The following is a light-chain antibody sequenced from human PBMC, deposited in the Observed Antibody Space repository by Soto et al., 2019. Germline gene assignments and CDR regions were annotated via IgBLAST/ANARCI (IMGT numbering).Light chain of an antibody. Sequence: EIVLTQSPGTLSLSPGERATLSCRASQSVSSSYLAWYQQKPGQAPRLLIYGASSRATSIPDRFSGSGSGTDFTRTISSLEPEVFAVYYCQQYGSSPPNTFGQGTRLEIK. CDR1: QSVSSSY. CDR2: GAS. CDR3: QQYGSSPPNT. J-gene: IGKJ5*01. V-gene: IGKV3-20*01.